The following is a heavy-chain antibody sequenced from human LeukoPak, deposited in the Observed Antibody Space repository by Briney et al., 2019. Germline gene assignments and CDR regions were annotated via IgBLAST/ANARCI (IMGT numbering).Heavy chain of an antibody. Sequence: GGSLSLTCVASGFSFSDYSMNWVRQAPGKGLEWVSSVNSRSNDIYYADSVKGRFTISRDNAKNSLYLQMNSLRAEDTAVYYCAREGRAYRYSSSWYPTPSWFDPWGQGTLVTVSS. CDR1: GFSFSDYS. J-gene: IGHJ5*02. D-gene: IGHD6-13*01. CDR3: AREGRAYRYSSSWYPTPSWFDP. V-gene: IGHV3-21*06. CDR2: VNSRSNDI.